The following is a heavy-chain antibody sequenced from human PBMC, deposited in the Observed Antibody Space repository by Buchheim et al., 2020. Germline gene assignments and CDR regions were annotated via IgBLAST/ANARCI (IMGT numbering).Heavy chain of an antibody. D-gene: IGHD3-22*01. CDR3: ARPLFDNRDDTFAI. J-gene: IGHJ3*02. CDR1: GYTFVNYY. Sequence: QVQLVQSGAEVKKPGASVKVSCEASGYTFVNYYIHWVRQAPGKGLEWGGIINPSRGETNTARRFQGGVTTTRDTSTSTAYMELSSLISDDTAVFYCARPLFDNRDDTFAIWGQGT. CDR2: INPSRGET. V-gene: IGHV1-46*01.